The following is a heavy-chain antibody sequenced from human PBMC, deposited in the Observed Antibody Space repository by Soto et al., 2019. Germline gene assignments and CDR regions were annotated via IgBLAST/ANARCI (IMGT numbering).Heavy chain of an antibody. Sequence: GASVKVSCKASGYTFTSYGISWVRQAPGQGLEWMGWISAYNGNTNYAQKLQGRVTMTTDTSTSTAYMELSSLRADDSAVYFCARGSKDSYPGSRIFDFWGRGTLVTVSS. V-gene: IGHV1-18*04. J-gene: IGHJ4*02. CDR2: ISAYNGNT. CDR1: GYTFTSYG. CDR3: ARGSKDSYPGSRIFDF. D-gene: IGHD3-10*01.